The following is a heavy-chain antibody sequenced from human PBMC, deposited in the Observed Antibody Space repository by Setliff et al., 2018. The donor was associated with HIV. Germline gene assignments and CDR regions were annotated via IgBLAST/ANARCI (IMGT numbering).Heavy chain of an antibody. J-gene: IGHJ4*01. Sequence: ASVKVSCKASGGTFNNFAFSWVRQAPGKGLEWMGRLDPEDGETIYAEKFLGRVTISTDMSTDTVFMEVNNLRSEDTAVYFCARVGSSPPEYFDYWGQGTLVTVSS. CDR1: GGTFNNFA. D-gene: IGHD1-26*01. CDR3: ARVGSSPPEYFDY. V-gene: IGHV1-69-2*01. CDR2: LDPEDGET.